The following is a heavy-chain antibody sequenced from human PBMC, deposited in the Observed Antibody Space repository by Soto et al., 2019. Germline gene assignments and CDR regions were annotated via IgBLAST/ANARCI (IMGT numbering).Heavy chain of an antibody. CDR1: GFTFSSYA. CDR2: ISGSGGNT. D-gene: IGHD3-22*01. J-gene: IGHJ5*02. Sequence: EVQLLESGGGLVQPGGSLRLSCAASGFTFSSYAMSLVRQAPGKGLEWVSAISGSGGNTYYADSVKGRFTISRDNSKNTLYLQMNSLRAEDTAVYYCANYNYYDASGPSWGQGTLVTVSS. CDR3: ANYNYYDASGPS. V-gene: IGHV3-23*01.